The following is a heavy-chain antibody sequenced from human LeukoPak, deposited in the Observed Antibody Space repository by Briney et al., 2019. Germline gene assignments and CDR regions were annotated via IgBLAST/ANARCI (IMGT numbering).Heavy chain of an antibody. D-gene: IGHD1-14*01. Sequence: SETLSLTCTVSGDSINSNNYYWSWIRQPAGKGLEWIGRIYSSGRTNYNPSLTSRVTISVDSFKKQVSLELRSVTAADTAVYFCARTGDGTNYYNYYYMDVWGKGTTITVSS. CDR2: IYSSGRT. V-gene: IGHV4-61*02. CDR3: ARTGDGTNYYNYYYMDV. CDR1: GDSINSNNYY. J-gene: IGHJ6*03.